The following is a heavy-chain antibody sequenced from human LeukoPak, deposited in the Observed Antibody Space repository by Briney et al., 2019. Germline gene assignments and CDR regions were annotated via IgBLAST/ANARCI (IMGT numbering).Heavy chain of an antibody. CDR1: GFIFSGYW. Sequence: PGGSLRLSCSASGFIFSGYWMSWVRQAPGKGLEWVSVIYSGGSTYYADSVKGRFTISRGNSKNTLHLQMNSLRAEDTAVYYCARGEDYGDYFDYWGQGTLVTVSS. CDR2: IYSGGST. J-gene: IGHJ4*02. D-gene: IGHD4-17*01. V-gene: IGHV3-53*01. CDR3: ARGEDYGDYFDY.